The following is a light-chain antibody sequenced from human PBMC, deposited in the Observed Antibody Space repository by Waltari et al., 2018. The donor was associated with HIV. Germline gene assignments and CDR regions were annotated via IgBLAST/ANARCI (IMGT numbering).Light chain of an antibody. V-gene: IGLV1-40*01. CDR3: QSHDSSHSSI. CDR2: LNN. CDR1: SSNIRAGYS. Sequence: QSVLTQPPSVSAAPGQRITISCTGNSSNIRAGYSVHWYHQLPGSAPKLLIYLNNNRPAGVPALFSGSKSGSSASLAITGLRAEDEGDYYCQSHDSSHSSIFGGGTKLTVL. J-gene: IGLJ2*01.